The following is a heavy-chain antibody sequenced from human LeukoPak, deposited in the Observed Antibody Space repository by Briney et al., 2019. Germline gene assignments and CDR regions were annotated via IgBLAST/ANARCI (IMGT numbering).Heavy chain of an antibody. J-gene: IGHJ4*02. CDR1: GYTVTSYA. D-gene: IGHD6-19*01. Sequence: GASVKVSCTASGYTVTSYAMHWVRQAPGQRLEWMGWINAGNGNTKYSQKFQGRVTITRDTSANTAYMELSSLRSEDTAAYYCARGAVAGAGYFDYWGQGTLVTVSS. V-gene: IGHV1-3*01. CDR3: ARGAVAGAGYFDY. CDR2: INAGNGNT.